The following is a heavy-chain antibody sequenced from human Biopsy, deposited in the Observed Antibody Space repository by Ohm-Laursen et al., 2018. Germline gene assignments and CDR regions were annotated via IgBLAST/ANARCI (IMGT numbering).Heavy chain of an antibody. CDR1: GDSINNYY. CDR2: IYTSGSP. V-gene: IGHV4-4*07. CDR3: ARVGAGAPSIDYFDY. Sequence: GTLSLTCIVSGDSINNYYWSWIRQPAGKGLVWIGRIYTSGSPNYNPSLRSRVTISVGRSKKQFSLELSSVTAADTAVYYCARVGAGAPSIDYFDYWGQGALVTVSS. D-gene: IGHD1-26*01. J-gene: IGHJ4*02.